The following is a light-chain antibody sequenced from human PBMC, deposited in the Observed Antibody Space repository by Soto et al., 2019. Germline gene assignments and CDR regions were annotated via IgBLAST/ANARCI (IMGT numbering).Light chain of an antibody. CDR1: QSVSSSY. V-gene: IGKV3-15*01. Sequence: EIVLTQSPGTLSLSPGERATLSCRTSQSVSSSYLAWYQQKPGQAPRLLIYAASTRAAGIPDRFSGSGSGTGSTLTITSLQSEDFAVYYCQHYNNWPFTFGPGTKVDIK. CDR2: AAS. CDR3: QHYNNWPFT. J-gene: IGKJ3*01.